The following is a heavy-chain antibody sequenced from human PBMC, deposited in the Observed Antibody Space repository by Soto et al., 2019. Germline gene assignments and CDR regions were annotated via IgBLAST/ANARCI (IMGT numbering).Heavy chain of an antibody. CDR2: ISGSGGST. Sequence: RWSLRLSCSASVFTFSSYAMSWVRQAPGKGLEWVSAISGSGGSTYYADSVKGRFTISRDNSKNTLYLQMNSLRAEDTAVYYCAKDTGEQQLAIYYFDYWGQGTLVTVSS. CDR3: AKDTGEQQLAIYYFDY. V-gene: IGHV3-23*01. J-gene: IGHJ4*02. D-gene: IGHD6-13*01. CDR1: VFTFSSYA.